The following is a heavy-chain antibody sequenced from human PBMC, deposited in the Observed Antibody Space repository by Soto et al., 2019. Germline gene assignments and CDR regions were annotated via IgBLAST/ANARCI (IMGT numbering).Heavy chain of an antibody. CDR3: ARGSDGDYFDY. CDR2: IWYDGSNK. J-gene: IGHJ4*02. Sequence: QVQLVESGGGVVQPGRSLRLSCAASGFTFSSYGMHWVRQAPGKGLEWVAGIWYDGSNKYYADSVKGRFTISRDNCKNSLYLQVNSLRAEDTAVYYCARGSDGDYFDYGGQGTLVTVSS. D-gene: IGHD4-17*01. V-gene: IGHV3-33*01. CDR1: GFTFSSYG.